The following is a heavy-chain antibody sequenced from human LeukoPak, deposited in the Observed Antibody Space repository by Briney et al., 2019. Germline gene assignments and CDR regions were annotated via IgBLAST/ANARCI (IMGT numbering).Heavy chain of an antibody. D-gene: IGHD3-16*01. Sequence: GGSLRLSCAASGFTFSSYAMSWVRQAPGKGLEWVSAISGSGGSTHYADSVKGRFTISRDNSKNTLYLQMNSLRAEDTAVYYCAKDGGKDYDYVWGSYYYFDYWGQGTLVTVSS. V-gene: IGHV3-23*01. CDR3: AKDGGKDYDYVWGSYYYFDY. CDR1: GFTFSSYA. CDR2: ISGSGGST. J-gene: IGHJ4*02.